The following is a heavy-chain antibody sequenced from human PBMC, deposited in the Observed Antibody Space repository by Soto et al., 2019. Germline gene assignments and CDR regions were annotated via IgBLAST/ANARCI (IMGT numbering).Heavy chain of an antibody. J-gene: IGHJ3*02. Sequence: GGSLRLSCAASGFTFDEYAIHWVRQGPGKGLEWVAGMSFNSGSIGYADSAKGRFTISRDSAQTSVYLDMNSLRPEDTAVYYCAKDIEENQLLYVAYDMWGQGTMVTVSS. CDR2: MSFNSGSI. CDR1: GFTFDEYA. D-gene: IGHD1-7*01. CDR3: AKDIEENQLLYVAYDM. V-gene: IGHV3-9*01.